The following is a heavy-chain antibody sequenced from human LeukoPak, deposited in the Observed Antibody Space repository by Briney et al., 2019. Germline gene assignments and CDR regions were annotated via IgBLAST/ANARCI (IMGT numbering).Heavy chain of an antibody. J-gene: IGHJ5*02. CDR3: ARNVADNL. Sequence: ASVKVSCKASGYTFTGYYTHWVRQAPGQGLEWMGWISAYNGNTNYAQKLQGRVTMTTDTSTSTAYMELRSLRSDDTAVYYCARNVADNLWGQGTLVTVSS. V-gene: IGHV1-18*04. CDR1: GYTFTGYY. D-gene: IGHD5-12*01. CDR2: ISAYNGNT.